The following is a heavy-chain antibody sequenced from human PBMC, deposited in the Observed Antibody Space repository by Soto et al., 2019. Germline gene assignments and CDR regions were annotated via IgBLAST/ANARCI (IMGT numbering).Heavy chain of an antibody. J-gene: IGHJ6*02. CDR1: GFTFSSYA. V-gene: IGHV3-23*01. CDR2: ISGSGGST. CDR3: AKIRYYDFWSGYTYYYGMDV. D-gene: IGHD3-3*01. Sequence: EVQLLESGGGSVQPGGSLRLSCAASGFTFSSYAMSWVRQAPGKGLEWVSAISGSGGSTYYADSVKGRFTISRDNSKNTLYLQMNSLRAEDTAVYYCAKIRYYDFWSGYTYYYGMDVWGQGTTVTVSS.